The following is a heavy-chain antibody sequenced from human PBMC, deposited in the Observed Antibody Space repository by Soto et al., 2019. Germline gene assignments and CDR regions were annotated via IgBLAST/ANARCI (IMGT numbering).Heavy chain of an antibody. Sequence: GGSLRLSCAASGLIFSDVWMTWVRQAPGKGLEWGGRIKTKPDDGTIDYAAPVRGRFTISRDDSKNTLYLQMTSLTPDDTGVYYCTTSNLGVDFWGPGTLVTVPS. CDR3: TTSNLGVDF. D-gene: IGHD1-1*01. V-gene: IGHV3-15*01. CDR2: IKTKPDDGTI. J-gene: IGHJ4*02. CDR1: GLIFSDVW.